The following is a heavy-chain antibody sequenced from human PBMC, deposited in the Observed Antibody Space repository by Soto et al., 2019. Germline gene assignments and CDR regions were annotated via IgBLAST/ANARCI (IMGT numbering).Heavy chain of an antibody. V-gene: IGHV1-46*01. CDR3: AGDKTHADYDIFAGYYTAYYGMDV. Sequence: ASVKVSCKASGYTFTSYYMHWVRQAPGQGLEWMGIINPSGGSTSYAQKFQGRVTMTRDTSTSTVYMELSSLRSEDTAVYYCAGDKTHADYDIFAGYYTAYYGMDVSGQGPSVTVGS. J-gene: IGHJ6*01. CDR2: INPSGGST. D-gene: IGHD3-9*01. CDR1: GYTFTSYY.